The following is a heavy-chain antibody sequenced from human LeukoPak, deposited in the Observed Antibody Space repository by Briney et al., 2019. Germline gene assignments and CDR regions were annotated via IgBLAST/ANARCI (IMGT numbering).Heavy chain of an antibody. CDR1: GFTFSDYY. CDR2: ISSSGSIT. CDR3: ARSGSSGWSLGFDP. V-gene: IGHV3-11*01. D-gene: IGHD6-19*01. J-gene: IGHJ5*02. Sequence: GGSLRLSCAASGFTFSDYYMSWIRQASGKGLEWVSYISSSGSITYYADSVKGRFTISRDNAKNSLYLQMNSLRAEDTAVYYCARSGSSGWSLGFDPWGQGTLVTVSS.